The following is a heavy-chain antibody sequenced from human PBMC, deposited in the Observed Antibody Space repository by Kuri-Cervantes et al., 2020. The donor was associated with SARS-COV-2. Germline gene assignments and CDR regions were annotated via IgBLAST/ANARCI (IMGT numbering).Heavy chain of an antibody. Sequence: SVKDSCKASGGTFSGYAISWVRQAPGQGLEWMGGIIPIFGTANYAQKFQGRVTITADESTSTAYMELSSLRSEDTAVYYCATDHIAAACLFDYWGQGTLVTVSS. V-gene: IGHV1-69*13. CDR3: ATDHIAAACLFDY. CDR1: GGTFSGYA. J-gene: IGHJ4*02. CDR2: IIPIFGTA. D-gene: IGHD6-13*01.